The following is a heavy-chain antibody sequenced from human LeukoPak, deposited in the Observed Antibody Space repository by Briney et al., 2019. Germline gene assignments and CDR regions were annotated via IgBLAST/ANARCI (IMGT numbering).Heavy chain of an antibody. Sequence: KPSETLSLTCAVSGYSISSGYYWGWIRPPPGKGLEWIGSIYHSGSTYYNPSPKSRVTISVDTSKNQFSLKLSSVTAADTAVYYCARHVFWGYCSGGSCFGGFDPWGQGTLVTVSS. D-gene: IGHD2-15*01. CDR3: ARHVFWGYCSGGSCFGGFDP. J-gene: IGHJ5*02. V-gene: IGHV4-38-2*01. CDR2: IYHSGST. CDR1: GYSISSGYY.